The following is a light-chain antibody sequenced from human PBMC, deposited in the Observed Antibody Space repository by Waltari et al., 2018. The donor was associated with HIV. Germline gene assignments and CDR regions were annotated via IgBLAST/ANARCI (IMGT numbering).Light chain of an antibody. V-gene: IGLV2-14*01. J-gene: IGLJ3*02. CDR2: EVS. CDR1: SSDLDNFKS. CDR3: MSYISSATPE. Sequence: GQSITISCTGTSSDLDNFKSVSWYQHHPGKAPKVIIYEVSNRPSGVSYRFSGSKSGHTASLTISGLQAEDEADYFCMSYISSATPEFGGGTKLTVL.